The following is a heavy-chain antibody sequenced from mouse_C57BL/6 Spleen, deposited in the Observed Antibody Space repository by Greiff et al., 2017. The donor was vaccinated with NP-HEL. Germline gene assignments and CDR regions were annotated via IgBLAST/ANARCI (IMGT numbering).Heavy chain of an antibody. J-gene: IGHJ4*01. CDR1: GYTFTSYW. V-gene: IGHV1-52*01. CDR3: ARKLRGLYAMDY. D-gene: IGHD3-3*01. CDR2: IDPSDSET. Sequence: QVQLKQPGAELVRPGSSVKLSCKASGYTFTSYWMHWVKQRPIQGLEWIGNIDPSDSETHYNQKFKDKATLTVDKSSSTAYMQLSSLTSEDSAVYYCARKLRGLYAMDYWGQGTSVTVSS.